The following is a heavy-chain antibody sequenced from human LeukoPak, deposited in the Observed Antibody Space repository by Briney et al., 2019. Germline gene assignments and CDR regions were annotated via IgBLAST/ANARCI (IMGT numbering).Heavy chain of an antibody. V-gene: IGHV3-23*01. CDR1: GSIFSSYA. D-gene: IGHD3-10*01. Sequence: GGSLTLACAASGSIFSSYAMSWVRQAPGRGPEWVSGTTGSGITYYADSVKGRFTVSRDNSKNTLYLQMNSLRAEDTAVYYCAKDGQGTYWGQGTLVTVSS. CDR3: AKDGQGTY. CDR2: TTGSGIT. J-gene: IGHJ4*02.